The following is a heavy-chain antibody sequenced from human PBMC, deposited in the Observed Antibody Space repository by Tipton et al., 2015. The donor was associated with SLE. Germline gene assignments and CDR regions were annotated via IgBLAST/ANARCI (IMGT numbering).Heavy chain of an antibody. Sequence: QLVQSGAEVKKPGESLKISCKGSGYSFANYWIGWVRQMPGKSLEWMGIIYPDDSDTRFSPSFEGQVTMSVEKSINTAYLQWSSLKASDTAMYYCVRYMGDTLVKSWFDPRGQGTLVTVSS. J-gene: IGHJ5*02. D-gene: IGHD3-22*01. CDR2: IYPDDSDT. V-gene: IGHV5-51*03. CDR1: GYSFANYW. CDR3: VRYMGDTLVKSWFDP.